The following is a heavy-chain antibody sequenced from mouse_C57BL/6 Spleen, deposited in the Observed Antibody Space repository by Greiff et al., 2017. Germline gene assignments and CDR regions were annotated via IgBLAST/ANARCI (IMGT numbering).Heavy chain of an antibody. CDR2: IDPSDSET. V-gene: IGHV1-52*01. CDR3: AREVDDYDSY. CDR1: GYTFTSYW. Sequence: QVQLQQPGAELVRPGSSVKLSCKASGYTFTSYWMHWVKQRPIQGLEWIGNIDPSDSETHYNQKFKDKATLTVDKSSSTAYMQLSSLTSEDSAVYYCAREVDDYDSYWGQGTLVTVSA. J-gene: IGHJ3*01. D-gene: IGHD2-4*01.